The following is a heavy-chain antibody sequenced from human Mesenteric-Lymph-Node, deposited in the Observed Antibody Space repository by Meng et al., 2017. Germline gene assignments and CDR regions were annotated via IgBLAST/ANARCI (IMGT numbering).Heavy chain of an antibody. CDR2: TSYSGST. CDR1: GGSVSSGRYY. Sequence: LPAPGPGLVRPSWTLSLTCTVSGGSVSSGRYYWSWIRQPPGKGLEWIGYTSYSGSTNYNPSLRSRVTISVDTSKNQFSLRLNSVTAADTAVYYCARDLGSIAALGYWGQGTLVTVSS. V-gene: IGHV4-61*01. J-gene: IGHJ4*02. D-gene: IGHD6-6*01. CDR3: ARDLGSIAALGY.